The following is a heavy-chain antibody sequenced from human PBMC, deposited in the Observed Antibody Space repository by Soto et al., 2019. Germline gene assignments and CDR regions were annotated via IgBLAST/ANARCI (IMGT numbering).Heavy chain of an antibody. CDR1: CDTFTNFG. CDR2: IATYNSNK. V-gene: IGHV1-18*01. J-gene: IGHJ5*02. Sequence: ASVNVSCKTSCDTFTNFGLSWVRQAPGQGLEWMGWIATYNSNKNYAQKFQGRLTLTTDTSTSTGYMELKSLEYDDTAVYYCARVLRGVVNWFDPWGQGTLVTVSS. CDR3: ARVLRGVVNWFDP. D-gene: IGHD3-10*01.